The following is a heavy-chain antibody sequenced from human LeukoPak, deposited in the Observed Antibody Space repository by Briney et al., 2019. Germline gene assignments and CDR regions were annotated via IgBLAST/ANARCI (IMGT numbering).Heavy chain of an antibody. CDR2: ISSSGSTI. Sequence: GGSLRLSCAASGFTFSSYEMNWVRQAPGKGLEWVSYISSSGSTIYYADSVKGRFTISRDNAKNSLYLQMNSLRAEDTAVYYCARDEGDYDWGSLSIWGQGTLVTVSS. D-gene: IGHD3-16*01. J-gene: IGHJ4*02. V-gene: IGHV3-48*03. CDR3: ARDEGDYDWGSLSI. CDR1: GFTFSSYE.